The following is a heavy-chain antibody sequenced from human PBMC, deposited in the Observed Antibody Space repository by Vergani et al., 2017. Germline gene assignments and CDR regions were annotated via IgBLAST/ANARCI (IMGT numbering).Heavy chain of an antibody. CDR1: GYTFTSYD. D-gene: IGHD3-10*01. V-gene: IGHV1-8*01. J-gene: IGHJ6*03. Sequence: QVQLVQSGAEVKKPGASVKVSCQASGYTFTSYDINWVRQATGQGLEWMGWMNPNSGNTGCAQKFQGRVTMTSNTSIITAYMELGSLGSEDTAVYYCARGKRDRGSGSYALGGYYYYMDVWGRGTAVAVSS. CDR2: MNPNSGNT. CDR3: ARGKRDRGSGSYALGGYYYYMDV.